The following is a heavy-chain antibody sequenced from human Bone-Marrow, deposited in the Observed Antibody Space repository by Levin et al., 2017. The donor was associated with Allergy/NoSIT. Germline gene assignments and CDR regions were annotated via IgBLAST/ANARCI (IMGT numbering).Heavy chain of an antibody. D-gene: IGHD1-7*01. Sequence: GGSLRLSCAASGFTFSNAWMNWVRQAPGKGLEWVGRIKSNIHGGTTDYAAPVKGRFTISRDDSKQTLYLQMSSLKTDDTAVYYCTTAQYKWHSAPYYFDDWGQGTLVTVSS. CDR2: IKSNIHGGTT. CDR3: TTAQYKWHSAPYYFDD. V-gene: IGHV3-15*07. CDR1: GFTFSNAW. J-gene: IGHJ4*02.